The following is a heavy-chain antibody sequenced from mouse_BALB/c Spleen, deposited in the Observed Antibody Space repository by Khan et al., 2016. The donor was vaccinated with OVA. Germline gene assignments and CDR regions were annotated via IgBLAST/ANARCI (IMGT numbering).Heavy chain of an antibody. Sequence: EVELVESGGGLVQPGGSRKLSCAASGFTFSSFGMHWVRQAPKKGLEWVAYISSGSSTIYYVDTVKGRFTISRDNHKNNLFLQMTSLRSEGTAMYYCARSGGNFHWYFDVWGAGTSVTVSS. CDR3: ARSGGNFHWYFDV. J-gene: IGHJ1*01. CDR1: GFTFSSFG. D-gene: IGHD2-1*01. CDR2: ISSGSSTI. V-gene: IGHV5-17*02.